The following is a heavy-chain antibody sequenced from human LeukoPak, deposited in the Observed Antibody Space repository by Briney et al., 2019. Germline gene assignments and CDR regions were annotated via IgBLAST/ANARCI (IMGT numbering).Heavy chain of an antibody. CDR1: GFTFSSYA. J-gene: IGHJ4*02. CDR3: AKGDYGGDFRYFDY. Sequence: GGSLRLSCAASGFTFSSYAMSWVRQAPGKGLEWVSAISGSGGSTYSADSVKGRFTISRDNSKNTLFLQMSSLRAEDTAVYYCAKGDYGGDFRYFDYWGQGTLVTVSS. D-gene: IGHD4-23*01. CDR2: ISGSGGST. V-gene: IGHV3-23*01.